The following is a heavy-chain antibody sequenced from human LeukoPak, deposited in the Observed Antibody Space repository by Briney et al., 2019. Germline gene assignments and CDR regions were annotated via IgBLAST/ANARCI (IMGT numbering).Heavy chain of an antibody. CDR2: ISSTSSFT. CDR1: GLTFSDYY. V-gene: IGHV3-11*06. Sequence: PGGSLRLSCAASGLTFSDYYMSWIRQAPGKGLEWVSYISSTSSFTNYADSVKGRFTISRDNAKNSLYLQMNSLRAEDTAVYYCARDVRGYKYWGQGTLVTVSS. D-gene: IGHD3-10*02. J-gene: IGHJ4*02. CDR3: ARDVRGYKY.